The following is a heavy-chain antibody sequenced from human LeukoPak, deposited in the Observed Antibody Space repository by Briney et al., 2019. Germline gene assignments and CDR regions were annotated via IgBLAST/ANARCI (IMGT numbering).Heavy chain of an antibody. J-gene: IGHJ4*02. CDR2: INSDGSTT. V-gene: IGHV3-74*01. D-gene: IGHD3-22*01. CDR3: ARVYETNGYLY. CDR1: GFTFSSYW. Sequence: GGSLRLSCTASGFTFSSYWMHWVRQAPGKGLVWVSRINSDGSTTTYADSVKGRFTISRDNAKNTVYLQMNSLRVEDTAVYYCARVYETNGYLYWGQGSLVTVSS.